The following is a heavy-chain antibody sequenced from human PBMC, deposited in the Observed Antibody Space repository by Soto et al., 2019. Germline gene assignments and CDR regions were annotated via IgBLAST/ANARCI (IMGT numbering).Heavy chain of an antibody. CDR2: ISGSGGST. V-gene: IGHV3-23*01. Sequence: VQLLESGGGLVQPGGSLRLSCAASGFTFSSYAMSWVRQAPGKGLEWVSAISGSGGSTYYADSVKGRFTISRDNSKNTLYLQMNSLRAEDTAVYYCAKQGGRIVVVVAAIDYWGQGTLVTVSS. CDR1: GFTFSSYA. CDR3: AKQGGRIVVVVAAIDY. J-gene: IGHJ4*02. D-gene: IGHD2-15*01.